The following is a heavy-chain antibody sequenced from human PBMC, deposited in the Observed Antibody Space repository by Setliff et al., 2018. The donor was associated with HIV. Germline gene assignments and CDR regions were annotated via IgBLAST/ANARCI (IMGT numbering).Heavy chain of an antibody. CDR2: SSDGYI. CDR3: ATNFLYDILTGYFPYQFDQ. CDR1: GFRFSRYS. Sequence: PGGSLRLSCAASGFRFSRYSMSWVRQAPGKGLEWVSSSSDGYINYADSVKGRFALSRDDAREFLYLQMNSLRGEDTAVYYCATNFLYDILTGYFPYQFDQWGQGTLVTVSS. V-gene: IGHV3-21*01. D-gene: IGHD3-9*01. J-gene: IGHJ4*02.